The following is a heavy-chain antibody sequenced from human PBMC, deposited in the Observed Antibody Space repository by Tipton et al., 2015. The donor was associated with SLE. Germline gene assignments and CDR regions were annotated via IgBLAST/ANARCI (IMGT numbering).Heavy chain of an antibody. J-gene: IGHJ4*02. D-gene: IGHD3-3*01. CDR3: ARAVRYDSSRGYFDY. V-gene: IGHV4-38-2*02. CDR1: GYSISSGYY. CDR2: IYHSGST. Sequence: TLSLTCTVSGYSISSGYYWGWIRQPPGKGLEWIGSIYHSGSTYYNPSLKSRVTISVDTSKNQSSLKLSSVTAADTAVYYCARAVRYDSSRGYFDYWGQGTLVTVSS.